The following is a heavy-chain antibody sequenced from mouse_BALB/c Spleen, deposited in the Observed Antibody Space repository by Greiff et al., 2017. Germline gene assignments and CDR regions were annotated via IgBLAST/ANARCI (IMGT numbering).Heavy chain of an antibody. CDR1: GFSLTGYG. V-gene: IGHV2-6-7*01. CDR2: IWGDGST. D-gene: IGHD2-10*02. Sequence: VMLVESGPGLVAPSQSLSITCTVSGFSLTGYGVNWVRQPPGKGLEWLGMIWGDGSTDYNSALKSRLSISKDNSKSQVFLKMHSLQTDDTARYYCVREEYGNYYFDYWGQGTTLTVSS. J-gene: IGHJ2*01. CDR3: VREEYGNYYFDY.